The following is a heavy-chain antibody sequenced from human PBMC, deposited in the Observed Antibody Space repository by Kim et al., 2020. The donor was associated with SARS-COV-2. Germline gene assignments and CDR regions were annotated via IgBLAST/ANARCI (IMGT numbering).Heavy chain of an antibody. D-gene: IGHD3-16*02. Sequence: GGSLRLSCAASGFTFSSYSMSWVRQAPGKGLEWVSAISGSGGSTYYADSVKGRFTISRDNSKNTLYLQMNSLRAEDTAVYSCANSLYLRLGELSYFDYWGQGTLVTVSS. CDR3: ANSLYLRLGELSYFDY. CDR2: ISGSGGST. J-gene: IGHJ4*02. CDR1: GFTFSSYS. V-gene: IGHV3-23*01.